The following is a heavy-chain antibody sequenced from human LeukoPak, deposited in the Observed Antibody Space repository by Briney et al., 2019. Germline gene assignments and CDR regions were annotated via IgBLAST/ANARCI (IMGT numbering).Heavy chain of an antibody. Sequence: GASVKVSCKASGDTFSSYAISWVRQAPGQGLEWMGGIIPIFGTANYAQKFQGRVTITTDESTSTAYMELSSLRSEDTAVYYCAFGYSNYFGYYYYYMDVWGKGTTVTVSS. V-gene: IGHV1-69*05. J-gene: IGHJ6*03. CDR2: IIPIFGTA. CDR3: AFGYSNYFGYYYYYMDV. D-gene: IGHD4-11*01. CDR1: GDTFSSYA.